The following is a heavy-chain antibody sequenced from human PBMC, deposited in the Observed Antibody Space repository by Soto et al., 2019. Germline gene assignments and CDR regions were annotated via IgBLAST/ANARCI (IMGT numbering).Heavy chain of an antibody. D-gene: IGHD3-22*01. Sequence: VQLLESGGGLVQPGGSLRLSCAASGFTFSSYAMSWVRQAPGKGLEWVSAISGSGGSTYYADSVKGRFTISRDNSKNTLYLQMNSLRAEDTAVYYCAKDTYYYDSSGYTYFDYWGQGTLVTVSS. CDR1: GFTFSSYA. CDR2: ISGSGGST. J-gene: IGHJ4*02. V-gene: IGHV3-23*01. CDR3: AKDTYYYDSSGYTYFDY.